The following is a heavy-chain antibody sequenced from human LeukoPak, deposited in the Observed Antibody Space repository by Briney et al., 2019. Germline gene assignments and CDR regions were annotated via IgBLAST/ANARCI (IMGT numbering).Heavy chain of an antibody. V-gene: IGHV4-4*07. CDR3: ARGERSYYDY. CDR1: GGSISSYF. CDR2: IYISGST. J-gene: IGHJ4*02. Sequence: PSETLSLTCTVSGGSISSYFWSWIRQPAGKGLEWIGRIYISGSTNYIPSLKSRGTISVDTSKSEFSLKLSSVTAEDRAVYLCARGERSYYDYWGQGTLVSVSS. D-gene: IGHD1-26*01.